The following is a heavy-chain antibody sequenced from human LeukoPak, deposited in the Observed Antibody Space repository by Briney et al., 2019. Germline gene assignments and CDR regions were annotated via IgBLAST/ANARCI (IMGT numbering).Heavy chain of an antibody. V-gene: IGHV1-69*13. D-gene: IGHD1-26*01. J-gene: IGHJ4*02. Sequence: ASVKVSCKASGGTFSSYAISWVRQAPGQGLEWMGGIIPIFGTANYAQKFQGRVTITADESTSTAYMELSSLRSEDTAVYYCARDRLIFSGSYIPSFDYWGQGTLVTVSS. CDR3: ARDRLIFSGSYIPSFDY. CDR2: IIPIFGTA. CDR1: GGTFSSYA.